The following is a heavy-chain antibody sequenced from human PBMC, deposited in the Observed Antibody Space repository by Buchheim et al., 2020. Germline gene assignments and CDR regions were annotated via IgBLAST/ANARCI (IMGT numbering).Heavy chain of an antibody. CDR1: GGSISSDGYY. Sequence: QVQLQESGPGLVKPSQTLSLTCTVSGGSISSDGYYWSWIRQHPGKGLEWLGYIYFSGSPHYNPSLKSRLTISVDTSKNQFSLKLSSVTAADTAVYYCARVMTFTNWFDPWGQGTL. D-gene: IGHD2/OR15-2a*01. CDR2: IYFSGSP. J-gene: IGHJ5*02. V-gene: IGHV4-31*03. CDR3: ARVMTFTNWFDP.